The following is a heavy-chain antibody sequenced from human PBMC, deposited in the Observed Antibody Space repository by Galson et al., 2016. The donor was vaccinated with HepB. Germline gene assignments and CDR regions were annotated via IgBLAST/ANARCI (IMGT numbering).Heavy chain of an antibody. J-gene: IGHJ4*02. CDR2: IDWNSQSI. D-gene: IGHD3-10*01. V-gene: IGHV3-9*01. CDR3: AKDNYGSGNYYVFDY. Sequence: SLRLSCAASGFSFGDYAMHWVRQAPGKGLEWVPGIDWNSQSIGYTDSVKGRFTISRDNAKYALYLQMNSLRAEDTALYYCAKDNYGSGNYYVFDYWGQGTLVTVSS. CDR1: GFSFGDYA.